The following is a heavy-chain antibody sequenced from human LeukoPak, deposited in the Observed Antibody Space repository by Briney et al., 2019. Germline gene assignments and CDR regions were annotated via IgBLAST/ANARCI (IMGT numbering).Heavy chain of an antibody. D-gene: IGHD1-26*01. J-gene: IGHJ5*02. V-gene: IGHV3-74*01. CDR1: GFTFSGYW. CDR3: VRGAVGTGVWFDP. CDR2: INIDSATT. Sequence: GGSLRLSCEASGFTFSGYWMHWVRQAPGNGLEWVSRINIDSATTNYADSVKGRFTISRDTAKNTLHLHMNSLRADDTAVYYCVRGAVGTGVWFDPWGQGTLVTASS.